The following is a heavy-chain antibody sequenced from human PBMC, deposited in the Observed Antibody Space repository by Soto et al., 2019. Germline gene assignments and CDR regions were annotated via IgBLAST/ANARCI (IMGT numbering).Heavy chain of an antibody. CDR2: IYPDDSDT. Sequence: TGESLKISCKGSGYRFSNYWIGWVRQMPGKGLEWMGIIYPDDSDTRYSPSFQGQVTISVDKSISTAYLQWNSLKASDTAMYYFARSMAEVRATFDSWGQGSLVTGSS. CDR1: GYRFSNYW. V-gene: IGHV5-51*01. J-gene: IGHJ4*02. CDR3: ARSMAEVRATFDS. D-gene: IGHD3-10*01.